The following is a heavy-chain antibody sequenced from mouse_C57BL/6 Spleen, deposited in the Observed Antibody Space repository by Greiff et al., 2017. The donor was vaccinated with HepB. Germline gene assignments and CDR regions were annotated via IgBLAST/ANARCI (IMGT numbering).Heavy chain of an antibody. Sequence: VQLQESGAELVKPGASVKISCKASGYAFSSYWMNWVKQRPGKGLEWIGQIYPGDGATNYNGKFKGKATLTADKATSTAYMQLSSLTSEDSAVYFCARGGPDYFDYWGQGTTLTVSS. CDR2: IYPGDGAT. J-gene: IGHJ2*01. CDR3: ARGGPDYFDY. CDR1: GYAFSSYW. V-gene: IGHV1-80*01.